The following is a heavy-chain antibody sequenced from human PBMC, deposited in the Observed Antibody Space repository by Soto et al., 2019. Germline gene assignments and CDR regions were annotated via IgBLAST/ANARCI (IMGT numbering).Heavy chain of an antibody. CDR2: INHSGST. CDR1: GGSFSGYY. CDR3: ARGVLLAAAGYYFDY. Sequence: SDTLSLTCAVFGGSFSGYYWSWIRQPPGKGLEWIGEINHSGSTNYNPSLKSRVTISVDTSKNQFSLKLSSVTAADTAVYYCARGVLLAAAGYYFDYWGQGTLVTVSS. J-gene: IGHJ4*02. D-gene: IGHD6-13*01. V-gene: IGHV4-34*01.